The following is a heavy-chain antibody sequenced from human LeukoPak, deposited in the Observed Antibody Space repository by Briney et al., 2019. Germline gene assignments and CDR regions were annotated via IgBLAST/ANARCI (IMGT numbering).Heavy chain of an antibody. CDR2: INPNSGGT. Sequence: ASVRASCKASGYTFTGYYMHWVRQAPGQGLEWMGWINPNSGGTNYAQKFQGRVTMTRDTSISTAYMELSRLRSDDTAVYYCARVFRIAVAGRSFDYWGQGTLVTVSS. CDR1: GYTFTGYY. D-gene: IGHD6-19*01. V-gene: IGHV1-2*02. CDR3: ARVFRIAVAGRSFDY. J-gene: IGHJ4*02.